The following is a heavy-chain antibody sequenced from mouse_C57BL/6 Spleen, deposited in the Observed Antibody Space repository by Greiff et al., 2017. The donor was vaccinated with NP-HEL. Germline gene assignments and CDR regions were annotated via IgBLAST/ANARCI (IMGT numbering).Heavy chain of an antibody. J-gene: IGHJ3*01. CDR1: GYTFTSYW. D-gene: IGHD2-3*01. CDR2: IHPNSGST. V-gene: IGHV1-64*01. Sequence: VQLQQPGAELVKPGASVKLSCKASGYTFTSYWMHWVKQRPGQGLEWIGMIHPNSGSTNYNEKFKSKATLTVDKSSSTAYMQLSSLTSEDSAVYYCARETFYDGYYGFAYWGQGTLVTVSA. CDR3: ARETFYDGYYGFAY.